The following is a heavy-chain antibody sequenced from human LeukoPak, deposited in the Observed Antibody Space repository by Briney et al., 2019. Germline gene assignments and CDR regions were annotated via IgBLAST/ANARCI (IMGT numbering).Heavy chain of an antibody. CDR1: GDSINSLDL. V-gene: IGHV4-4*02. D-gene: IGHD3-22*01. CDR2: MYLSGTT. J-gene: IGHJ4*02. Sequence: PTETLSLTCTVSGDSINSLDLWSWVRQPPGKGLEWIGEMYLSGTTHSNPSVKSRVTISIDKSKNQFFLNLSSVTAADTAVYYCAGLVGRYSSGLYYYYFDYWGQGTLVTVSS. CDR3: AGLVGRYSSGLYYYYFDY.